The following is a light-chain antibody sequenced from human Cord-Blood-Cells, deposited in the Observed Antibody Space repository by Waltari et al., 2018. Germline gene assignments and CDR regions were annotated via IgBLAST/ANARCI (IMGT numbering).Light chain of an antibody. CDR1: QSLLDSDDGKTY. CDR3: MQRIEFPLT. V-gene: IGKV2-40*01. Sequence: EIVMTKNPLTLPVTPGEQASNTSRTRQSLLDSDDGKTYLDWYLQKPGQSPQLLIYTLSYRASGVPDRFSGSGSGTDFTLKISRVEAEDVGVYYCMQRIEFPLTFGGGTKVEIK. J-gene: IGKJ4*01. CDR2: TLS.